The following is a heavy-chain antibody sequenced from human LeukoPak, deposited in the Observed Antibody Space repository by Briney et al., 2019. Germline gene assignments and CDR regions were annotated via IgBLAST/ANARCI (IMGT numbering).Heavy chain of an antibody. CDR1: GFTLRNYR. CDR3: VRDGDDYNFDY. Sequence: GGSLRLFCAASGFTLRNYRMHWVRQAPGKGLVWVSRVKGDGSFTDYADSVKGRFTISRDNAKNTLYLQMYSLRAEDTAAYYCVRDGDDYNFDYWGQGSLVTVSS. D-gene: IGHD5-24*01. CDR2: VKGDGSFT. J-gene: IGHJ4*02. V-gene: IGHV3-74*01.